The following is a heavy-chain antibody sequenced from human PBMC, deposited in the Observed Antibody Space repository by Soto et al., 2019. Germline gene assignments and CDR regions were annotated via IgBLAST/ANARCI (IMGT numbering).Heavy chain of an antibody. J-gene: IGHJ2*01. Sequence: PSETLSLTCIVSGGSLNNYYWSWIRQPPGKGLEWIGEIYHSGLTSSNPSLRSRFTLSVDPSKKQFSLKMSSVTAADTAIYYCARNHHLGCVGDCYSYFDVWGHGTPVTVSS. D-gene: IGHD2-21*02. CDR2: IYHSGLT. V-gene: IGHV4-59*12. CDR3: ARNHHLGCVGDCYSYFDV. CDR1: GGSLNNYY.